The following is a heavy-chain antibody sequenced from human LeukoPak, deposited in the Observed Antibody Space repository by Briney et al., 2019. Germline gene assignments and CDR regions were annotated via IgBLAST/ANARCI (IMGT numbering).Heavy chain of an antibody. Sequence: SETLSLTCTVSGGSITSSNYYWGWIRQPPGKGLEWIGSIYYSGRIYYNPSLNSRVTISVDTSKTQFSLRLSSVTAADTAVYYCARSLVVGATYPYHWGQGTLVTVSS. CDR1: GGSITSSNYY. CDR3: ARSLVVGATYPYH. J-gene: IGHJ5*02. CDR2: IYYSGRI. V-gene: IGHV4-39*01. D-gene: IGHD1-26*01.